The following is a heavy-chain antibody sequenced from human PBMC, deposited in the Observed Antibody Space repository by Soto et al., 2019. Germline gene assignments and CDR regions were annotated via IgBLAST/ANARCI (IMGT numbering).Heavy chain of an antibody. CDR2: IYYSGST. J-gene: IGHJ5*02. V-gene: IGHV4-59*01. Sequence: PSETLSLTCTVSGGSISSYYWSWIRQPPGKGLEWIGYIYYSGSTNYNPSLKSRVTISVDTSKNQFSLKLSSVTAADTAVYYCARGRSYGSGSAVWFDPWGQGTLVSVSS. CDR3: ARGRSYGSGSAVWFDP. CDR1: GGSISSYY. D-gene: IGHD3-10*01.